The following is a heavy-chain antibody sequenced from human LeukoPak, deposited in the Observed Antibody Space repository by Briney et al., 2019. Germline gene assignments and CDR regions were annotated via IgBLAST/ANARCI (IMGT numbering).Heavy chain of an antibody. J-gene: IGHJ4*02. V-gene: IGHV1-18*01. CDR3: ARRQGTTLNFDY. D-gene: IGHD1-1*01. CDR2: INAYNGNT. Sequence: GASVTVSCKASGYTXSIYGFSWVRQAPGQGLEWMGWINAYNGNTNYAQNLQGRVTMTTDTSTSTAYIELRSLRSDDTAVYYCARRQGTTLNFDYWGQGTLVAVSS. CDR1: GYTXSIYG.